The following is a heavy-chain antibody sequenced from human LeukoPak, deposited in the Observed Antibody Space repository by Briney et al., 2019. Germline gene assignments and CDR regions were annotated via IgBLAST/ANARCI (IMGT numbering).Heavy chain of an antibody. J-gene: IGHJ6*02. V-gene: IGHV4-59*08. CDR3: ARHLDYYNAMDV. CDR1: GGSISTYY. CDR2: IYYSGTT. Sequence: SETLSLTCTVSGGSISTYYWTWIRQPPGKGLEWIGYIYYSGTTNYNPSLKSRVTISVDTSKNQFSLKLSSVTAADTAVYCCARHLDYYNAMDVWGQGTTVTVSS.